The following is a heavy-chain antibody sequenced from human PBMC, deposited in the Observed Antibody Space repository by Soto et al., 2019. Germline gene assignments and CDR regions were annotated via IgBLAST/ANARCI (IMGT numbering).Heavy chain of an antibody. CDR2: SRDKPQGYST. J-gene: IGHJ6*02. D-gene: IGHD4-4*01. CDR1: GFTLSDHY. CDR3: VRQAKLTTVTANVGYYYGLDV. V-gene: IGHV3-72*01. Sequence: EVQLVESGGGLVQPGGSLRLSCAGSGFTLSDHYIDWVRQAPGKGLEWVGRSRDKPQGYSTAYAASVKGRFTTSRDESKNSAYLQMNSLKTEDTAVYYCVRQAKLTTVTANVGYYYGLDVWGQGTTVTVSS.